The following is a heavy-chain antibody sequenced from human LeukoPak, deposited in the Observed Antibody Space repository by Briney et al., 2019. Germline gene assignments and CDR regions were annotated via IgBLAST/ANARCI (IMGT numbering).Heavy chain of an antibody. D-gene: IGHD2-21*02. Sequence: SQTLSLTCAISGDSVSSHSAAWNWIRQSPSRGLEWLGRTLYRSKWYNEYAESVKSRTTINPDTSRNQFSLQLNSVIPEDTAVYYCARGGGYCDGDCYGIDYWGQGALVTVSS. V-gene: IGHV6-1*01. CDR1: GDSVSSHSAA. CDR2: TLYRSKWYN. J-gene: IGHJ4*02. CDR3: ARGGGYCDGDCYGIDY.